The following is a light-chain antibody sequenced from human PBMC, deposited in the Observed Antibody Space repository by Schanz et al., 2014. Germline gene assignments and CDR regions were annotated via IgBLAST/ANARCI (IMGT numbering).Light chain of an antibody. CDR1: SSDVGSYDY. J-gene: IGLJ1*01. CDR3: SSYAGSYTCV. Sequence: QSALIQPPSVSGSPGQSVTISCTGTSSDVGSYDYVSWYQQHPGTVPKPMIYNVSTRPSGVPDRFSGSKSGNTASLTISGLKAEDEADYYCSSYAGSYTCVFGTGTRLTLL. V-gene: IGLV2-11*01. CDR2: NVS.